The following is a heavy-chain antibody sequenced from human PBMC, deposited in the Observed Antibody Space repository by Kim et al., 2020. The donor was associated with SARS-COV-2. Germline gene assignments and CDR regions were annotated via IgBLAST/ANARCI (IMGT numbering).Heavy chain of an antibody. CDR1: GASISGY. J-gene: IGHJ3*01. V-gene: IGHV4-59*08. D-gene: IGHD4-17*01. CDR3: ARLDYGDYDEAFDL. CDR2: VHHTVSA. Sequence: SETLSLTCAVSGASISGYWSWFRQPPGKSLEFIAYVHHTVSATYNPSLKSRVTISVDTSRNYTSLKLTSLTATDTATYYCARLDYGDYDEAFDLWGPGILVTVSS.